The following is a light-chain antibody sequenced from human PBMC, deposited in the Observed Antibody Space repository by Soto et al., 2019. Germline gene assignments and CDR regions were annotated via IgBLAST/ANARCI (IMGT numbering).Light chain of an antibody. Sequence: EFVLTQSPGTLSLSPRERATLSCRASQSLTNSFMAWYQQKPGQAPRLLIYDTSSRASGIPDRFSGSGSGTDFTLTISRLETEDFAVFYCQQYGTSEIIFGQGTRLEIK. CDR2: DTS. CDR1: QSLTNSF. V-gene: IGKV3-20*01. J-gene: IGKJ5*01. CDR3: QQYGTSEII.